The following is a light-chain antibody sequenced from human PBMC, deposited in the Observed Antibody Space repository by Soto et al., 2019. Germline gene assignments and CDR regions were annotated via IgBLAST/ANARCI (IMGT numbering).Light chain of an antibody. Sequence: QSVLTHPASVSGSPGQSITISCTGTSSDVDGYKYVSWYQQHPGKAPKLMIYDVSNRPSGVSNRFSGSKSGNTASLTISGLQAEDEADYYCSSYTSSGTQFFGTGTKVTVL. V-gene: IGLV2-14*01. CDR3: SSYTSSGTQF. CDR2: DVS. CDR1: SSDVDGYKY. J-gene: IGLJ1*01.